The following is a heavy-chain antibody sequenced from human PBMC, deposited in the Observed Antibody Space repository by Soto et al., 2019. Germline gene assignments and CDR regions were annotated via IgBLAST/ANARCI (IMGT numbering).Heavy chain of an antibody. V-gene: IGHV3-21*01. J-gene: IGHJ4*02. D-gene: IGHD3-22*01. Sequence: GGSLRLSCAASGFTFSSYSMNWVRQAPGKGLEWVSSISSSSSYIYYADSVKGRFTISRDNAKNSLYLQMNSLRAEDTAVYYCARIPRATMIVVVFDYWGQGTLVTVSS. CDR2: ISSSSSYI. CDR3: ARIPRATMIVVVFDY. CDR1: GFTFSSYS.